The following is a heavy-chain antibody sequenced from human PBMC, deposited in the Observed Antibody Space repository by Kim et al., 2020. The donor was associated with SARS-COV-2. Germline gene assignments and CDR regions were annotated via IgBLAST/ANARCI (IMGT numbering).Heavy chain of an antibody. CDR3: ARGNYDILTTYYTVDY. Sequence: GGSLRLSCAASGFTFSSYSMNWVRQAPGKGLEWVSSISSSSSYIYYADPGKGRFTISRDNAKNSLYLQMNSLRAEDTAVYYCARGNYDILTTYYTVDYWGQGTLVTVSS. V-gene: IGHV3-21*06. D-gene: IGHD3-9*01. CDR2: ISSSSSYI. J-gene: IGHJ4*02. CDR1: GFTFSSYS.